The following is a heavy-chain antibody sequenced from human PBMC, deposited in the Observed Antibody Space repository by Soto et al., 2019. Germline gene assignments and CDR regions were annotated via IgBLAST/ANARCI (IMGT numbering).Heavy chain of an antibody. D-gene: IGHD2-8*01. V-gene: IGHV1-18*04. CDR1: GYTFTSYG. CDR3: ARGSHCTNGVCPLGTYYYYGMDV. J-gene: IGHJ6*02. Sequence: QVQLVQSGAEVKKPGASVKVSCKASGYTFTSYGISWVRQAPGQGLEWMGWISAYNGNTKYGQKLQGRVTMTTDTSTSTAYMELGSLRSDDTAVYYCARGSHCTNGVCPLGTYYYYGMDVWGQGTTVTVSS. CDR2: ISAYNGNT.